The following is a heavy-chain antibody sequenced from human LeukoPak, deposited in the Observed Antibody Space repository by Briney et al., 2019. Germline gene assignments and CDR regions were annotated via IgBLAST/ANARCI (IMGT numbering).Heavy chain of an antibody. CDR1: GYTFTVYY. CDR3: ARDAARRVPATRGYFDY. V-gene: IGHV1-2*02. Sequence: ASVRVSCKASGYTFTVYYMHWVRQAPGQGREWMGWINPNSGGTNYAQKFQGRVTMTRDTSISTAYMELSRLRSDDTAVYYCARDAARRVPATRGYFDYWGQGTLVTVSS. CDR2: INPNSGGT. D-gene: IGHD2-2*01. J-gene: IGHJ4*02.